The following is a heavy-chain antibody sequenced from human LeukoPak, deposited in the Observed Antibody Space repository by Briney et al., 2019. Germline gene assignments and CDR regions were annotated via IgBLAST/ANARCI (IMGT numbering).Heavy chain of an antibody. Sequence: PSETLSLTCTVSGGSISSSNYYWGWIRQPPGKGLEWIGSTYYSGSTYYNPSLKSRVTISVDTSKNQFSLKLSSVTAADTAVYYCAREARITMVRGVLDYWGQGTLVTVSS. CDR1: GGSISSSNYY. D-gene: IGHD3-10*01. J-gene: IGHJ4*02. CDR3: AREARITMVRGVLDY. V-gene: IGHV4-39*07. CDR2: TYYSGST.